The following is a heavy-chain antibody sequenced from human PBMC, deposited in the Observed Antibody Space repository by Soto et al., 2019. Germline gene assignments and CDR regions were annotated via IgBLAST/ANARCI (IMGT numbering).Heavy chain of an antibody. V-gene: IGHV4-39*01. J-gene: IGHJ4*02. CDR2: MYYSGAT. CDR1: GGSISSNSYY. D-gene: IGHD6-19*01. Sequence: SETLSLTCTVSGGSISSNSYYWDWIRQPPGKGLEWIGSMYYSGATYPNPSLQSRVTISVDTSKNQFSLHLSSVTAADTAVYYCARHAVARGGPFEYWGQGILVTVSS. CDR3: ARHAVARGGPFEY.